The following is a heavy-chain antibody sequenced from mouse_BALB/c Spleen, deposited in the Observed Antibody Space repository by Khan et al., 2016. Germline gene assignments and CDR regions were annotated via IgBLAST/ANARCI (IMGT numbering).Heavy chain of an antibody. J-gene: IGHJ4*01. CDR3: VRQGYGKGNDYYAMDY. D-gene: IGHD2-10*02. Sequence: EVQLVESGGGLVQPKGSLKLSCAASGFTFNTYAMNWVRQAPGKGLEWVARIRSKSNNYATYYADSVKDRFTISRDDSQSMLYLQMNNLKTEDTAMYYCVRQGYGKGNDYYAMDYWGQGTSVTVSS. V-gene: IGHV10-1*02. CDR2: IRSKSNNYAT. CDR1: GFTFNTYA.